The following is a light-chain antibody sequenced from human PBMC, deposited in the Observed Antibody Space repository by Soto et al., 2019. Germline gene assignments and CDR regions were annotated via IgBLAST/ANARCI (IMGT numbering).Light chain of an antibody. J-gene: IGKJ5*01. CDR1: QSVTSY. V-gene: IGKV3-11*01. CDR2: DVS. Sequence: EIVLTQSPATLPLSPGERATLSCRASQSVTSYLAWYQQKPGQAPRLLIYDVSNRASGIPARFSGSGSETDFTLTISSLEPEDFAVYYCQQRSDWPLTFGQGTRLEI. CDR3: QQRSDWPLT.